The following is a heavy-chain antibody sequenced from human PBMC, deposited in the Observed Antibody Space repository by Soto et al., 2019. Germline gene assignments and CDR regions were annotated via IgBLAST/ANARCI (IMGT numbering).Heavy chain of an antibody. D-gene: IGHD2-8*02. J-gene: IGHJ3*01. CDR1: GFNFNSYA. CDR2: ISGYGDTT. Sequence: SLRLSCTASGFNFNSYAMIWVHQAPGKGLEWVSGISGYGDTTYYSASVKGRFTISRDNSQKVLFLQMNSLRAEDTAMYYCAKVPLVLSNAFDLWGQGTKVTVSS. CDR3: AKVPLVLSNAFDL. V-gene: IGHV3-23*01.